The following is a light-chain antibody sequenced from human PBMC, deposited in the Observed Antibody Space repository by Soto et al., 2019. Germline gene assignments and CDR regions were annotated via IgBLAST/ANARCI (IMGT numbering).Light chain of an antibody. Sequence: EIVMTQSPATLSVSPGGRATLSCRARQTISGTLAWYQQKPGQAPRLVIDGASTRAPGFPARFSGSGSGTDFTLTISSLQSEDFALYYCQQYNNWPLTFGGGTKVDIK. CDR3: QQYNNWPLT. CDR1: QTISGT. J-gene: IGKJ4*01. V-gene: IGKV3-15*01. CDR2: GAS.